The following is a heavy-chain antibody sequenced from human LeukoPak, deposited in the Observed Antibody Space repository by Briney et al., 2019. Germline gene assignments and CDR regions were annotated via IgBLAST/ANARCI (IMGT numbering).Heavy chain of an antibody. CDR3: ARHPGYSYGRYYYYYYMDV. V-gene: IGHV4-39*01. CDR2: IDDTGNT. Sequence: SETLSLTCTVSGGSIFSSNSYCGWIRQPPGKGLEGIGSIDDTGNTYYNASLRSRFTISVDTSKNQCTLKLSSVTAAATAVYYCARHPGYSYGRYYYYYYMDVWGKGTTVTISS. D-gene: IGHD5-18*01. CDR1: GGSIFSSNSY. J-gene: IGHJ6*03.